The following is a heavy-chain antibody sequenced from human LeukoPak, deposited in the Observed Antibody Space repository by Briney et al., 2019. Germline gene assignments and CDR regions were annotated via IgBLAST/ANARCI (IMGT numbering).Heavy chain of an antibody. CDR3: ARDRVAAGGYFDY. V-gene: IGHV3-21*01. J-gene: IGHJ4*02. CDR2: ISSSSSYI. D-gene: IGHD6-13*01. CDR1: GFTFSSYS. Sequence: PGGSLRLSCAASGFTFSSYSMNWVRQAPGKGLEWVSSISSSSSYIYYADSVKGRFTISRDNAKNSLYLQMNSLSAEDTAVYYCARDRVAAGGYFDYWGQGTLVTVSS.